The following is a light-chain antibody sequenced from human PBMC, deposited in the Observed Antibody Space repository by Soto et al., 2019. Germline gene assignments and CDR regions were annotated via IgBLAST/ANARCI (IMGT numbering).Light chain of an antibody. Sequence: VLTQSPGTLSLSPGERATLSCRASQSVSSTYLAWYQQKPGQAPRLLIYGASSRATGIPDRFSGSGSGTDFTLTISRLEPEDFAVYYCQQFGSSPRTFGQGTKVDI. V-gene: IGKV3-20*01. CDR2: GAS. J-gene: IGKJ1*01. CDR3: QQFGSSPRT. CDR1: QSVSSTY.